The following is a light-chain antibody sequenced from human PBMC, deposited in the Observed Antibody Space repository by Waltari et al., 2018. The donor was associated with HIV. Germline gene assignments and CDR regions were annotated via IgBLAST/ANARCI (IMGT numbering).Light chain of an antibody. CDR1: QSVLFSSNNKNY. CDR2: WAS. V-gene: IGKV4-1*01. CDR3: QQYYSTPLT. Sequence: DIVMTQSPDSLAVSLGESATIHCQSSQSVLFSSNNKNYLAWYQEKLGQPPRMLLYWASTRESAVTDRFSGSGSGADFTLTISSLQAEDVAVYYCQQYYSTPLTFGGGTKVEIK. J-gene: IGKJ4*01.